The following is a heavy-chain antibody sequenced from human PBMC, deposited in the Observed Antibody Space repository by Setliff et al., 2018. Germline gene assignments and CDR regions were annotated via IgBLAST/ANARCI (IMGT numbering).Heavy chain of an antibody. V-gene: IGHV4-39*01. Sequence: SETLSLTCTVSGGSISSSSYYWGWIRQPPGKGLEWIGNIYYSGGTHYNPSLKSRVTISVDTSKNQFSLKLSSVTAADTAVYYCARSFSRREKFLLDYWGQGALVTVSS. CDR1: GGSISSSSYY. J-gene: IGHJ4*02. CDR2: IYYSGGT. CDR3: ARSFSRREKFLLDY.